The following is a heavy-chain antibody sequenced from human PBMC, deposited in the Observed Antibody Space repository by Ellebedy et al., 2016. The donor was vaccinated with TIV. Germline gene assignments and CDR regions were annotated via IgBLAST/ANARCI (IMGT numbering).Heavy chain of an antibody. D-gene: IGHD3-22*01. V-gene: IGHV4-30-2*01. J-gene: IGHJ5*02. CDR3: ARVRNYYDSSGYYWPYNWFDP. CDR2: IYHSGKT. Sequence: SETLSLTXAVPGDSISSGGYSWSWIRQPPGKGLKWIGYIYHSGKTYYNPSLKSRVTISVDRPKNQFSVRLNSVTAADTAVYYCARVRNYYDSSGYYWPYNWFDPWGQGTLVTVSS. CDR1: GDSISSGGYS.